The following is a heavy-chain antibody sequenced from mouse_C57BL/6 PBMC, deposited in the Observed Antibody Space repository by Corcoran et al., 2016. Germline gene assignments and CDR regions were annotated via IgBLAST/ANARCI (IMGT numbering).Heavy chain of an antibody. D-gene: IGHD2-3*01. CDR1: GYTFTDYY. CDR2: INPNNGGT. V-gene: IGHV1-26*01. J-gene: IGHJ1*03. CDR3: ARPLDGYTRYFDV. Sequence: EVQLQQSGPELVKPGDSVKISCKASGYTFTDYYMNWVKQSHGKSLEWIGDINPNNGGTSYNQKFKGKATLTVDKSSSTAYMELRSLTSEDSAVYYCARPLDGYTRYFDVWGTGTTVTVSS.